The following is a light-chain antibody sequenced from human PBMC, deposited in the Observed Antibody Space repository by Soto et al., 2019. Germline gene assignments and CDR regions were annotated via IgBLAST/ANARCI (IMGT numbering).Light chain of an antibody. CDR2: EVS. CDR3: SSYTSSSTLYV. V-gene: IGLV2-14*01. CDR1: SSDVGGYSY. Sequence: QSVLTQPASVSGSPGQSITISCTGTSSDVGGYSYVSWYQQHPGKAPKLMIYEVSNRPSWVSNRFSGSKSGNTASLTISGLQAEDEADYYCSSYTSSSTLYVFGTGTKLTVL. J-gene: IGLJ1*01.